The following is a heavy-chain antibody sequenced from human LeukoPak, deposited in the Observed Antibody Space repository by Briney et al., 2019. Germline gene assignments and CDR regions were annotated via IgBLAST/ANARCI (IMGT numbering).Heavy chain of an antibody. V-gene: IGHV3-20*01. Sequence: GGSLRLSCAASGFTFDDYGMRWVRQAPGKGLEWVSGINWNGGSTGYADSVKGRFTISRDNAKNSLYLQMNSLRAEYTALYHCARARMRSGSYYRLDYYYGMDVWGQGTTVTVSS. D-gene: IGHD3-10*01. CDR1: GFTFDDYG. J-gene: IGHJ6*02. CDR2: INWNGGST. CDR3: ARARMRSGSYYRLDYYYGMDV.